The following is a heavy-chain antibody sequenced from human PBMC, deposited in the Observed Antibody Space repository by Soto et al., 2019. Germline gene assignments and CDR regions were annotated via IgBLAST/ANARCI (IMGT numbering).Heavy chain of an antibody. V-gene: IGHV1-2*04. CDR3: ARIRSSYCSSTSCHNDAFDI. J-gene: IGHJ3*02. D-gene: IGHD2-2*02. CDR2: INPNSGGT. CDR1: GYTFTGYY. Sequence: ASVKVSCKASGYTFTGYYMHWVRQAPGQGLEWMGWINPNSGGTNYAQKFQGWVTMTRDTSISTAYMELSRLRSDDTAVYYCARIRSSYCSSTSCHNDAFDIWGQGTMVTVSS.